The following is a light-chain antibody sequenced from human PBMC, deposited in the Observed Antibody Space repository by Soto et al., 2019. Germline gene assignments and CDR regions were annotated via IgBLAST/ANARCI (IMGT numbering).Light chain of an antibody. CDR2: AAS. J-gene: IGKJ5*01. CDR1: QGISSY. CDR3: LQDYNYPIT. V-gene: IGKV1-6*01. Sequence: IKMTQSPSSLSASVGDRVTITCRASQGISSYLAWYQQKPGKAPKLLIYAASSLQSGVPSRLSGSGSGTNFTLTISSLQPEDFATYYCLQDYNYPITFGQGTRLEI.